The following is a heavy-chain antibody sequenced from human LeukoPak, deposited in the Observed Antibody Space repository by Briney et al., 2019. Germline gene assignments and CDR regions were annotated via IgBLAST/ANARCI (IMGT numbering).Heavy chain of an antibody. Sequence: PGGSLRLSCAASGFTFSSYAMSWVRQAPGKGLEWVSAISGSGGSTYYADSVKGRFTISRDNSKNTLYLQMNSLRAEDTAVYYCAKTPGIAVADRNCFDYWGQGTLVTVSS. V-gene: IGHV3-23*01. CDR3: AKTPGIAVADRNCFDY. J-gene: IGHJ4*02. CDR1: GFTFSSYA. D-gene: IGHD6-19*01. CDR2: ISGSGGST.